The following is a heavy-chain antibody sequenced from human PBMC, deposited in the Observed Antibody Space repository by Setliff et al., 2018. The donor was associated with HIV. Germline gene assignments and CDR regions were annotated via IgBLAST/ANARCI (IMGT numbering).Heavy chain of an antibody. CDR2: IYYSGRI. V-gene: IGHV4-59*12. Sequence: SETLSLTCTVPGGSISSYYWSWIRQPPGKGLEWIGYIYYSGRINYNPSLRSRVTTSVDTSKNQFSLRLRSVTAADTAVYYCARVSCSSWYSIPRYYYYSMDVWGNGTTVTVSS. CDR3: ARVSCSSWYSIPRYYYYSMDV. J-gene: IGHJ6*03. CDR1: GGSISSYY. D-gene: IGHD6-13*01.